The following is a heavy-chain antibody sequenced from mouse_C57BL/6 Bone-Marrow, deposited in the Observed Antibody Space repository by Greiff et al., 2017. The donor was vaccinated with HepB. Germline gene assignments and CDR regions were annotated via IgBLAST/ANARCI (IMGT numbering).Heavy chain of an antibody. Sequence: QVQLQESGPGLVAPSQSLSITCTVSGFSLTSYGVSWVRQPPGKGLEWLGVIWGDGSTNYHSAHISRLSIGKDNSKSQVFLKLNSLQTDDKATDYCASLDYYGRSYGAYWGQGTLVTVSA. J-gene: IGHJ3*01. V-gene: IGHV2-3*01. CDR3: ASLDYYGRSYGAY. CDR2: IWGDGST. CDR1: GFSLTSYG. D-gene: IGHD1-1*01.